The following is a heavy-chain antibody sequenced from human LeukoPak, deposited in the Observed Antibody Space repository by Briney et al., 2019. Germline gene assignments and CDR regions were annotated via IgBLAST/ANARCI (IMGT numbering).Heavy chain of an antibody. D-gene: IGHD3-10*01. V-gene: IGHV3-30*04. CDR1: GFTFSSYA. CDR3: APWQTIRGVP. CDR2: ISYDGSNK. Sequence: GRSLRLSCAASGFTFSSYAMHWVRQAPGKGLEWVAVISYDGSNKYYADSVKGRFTISRDNSKNTLYLQMNSLRAEDTAVYYCAPWQTIRGVPWGQGTLVTVSS. J-gene: IGHJ5*02.